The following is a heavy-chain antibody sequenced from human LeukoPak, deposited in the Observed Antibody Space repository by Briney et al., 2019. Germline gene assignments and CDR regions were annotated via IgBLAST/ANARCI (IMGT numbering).Heavy chain of an antibody. D-gene: IGHD3-9*01. V-gene: IGHV3-53*01. J-gene: IGHJ6*02. Sequence: GGSLRLSCAASGLTVSSNYMSWVRQAPGKGLEWVSVIYSGGSTYYADSVKGRFTISRDNSKNTLYLQMNSLRAEDTAVYYCARDTRYYDWLLTSYGMDVRGQGTTVTVSS. CDR3: ARDTRYYDWLLTSYGMDV. CDR2: IYSGGST. CDR1: GLTVSSNY.